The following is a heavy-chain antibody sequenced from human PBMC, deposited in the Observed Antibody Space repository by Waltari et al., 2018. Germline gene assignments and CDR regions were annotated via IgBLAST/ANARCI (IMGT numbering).Heavy chain of an antibody. Sequence: QLQLQESGPGLGKPSETLSLTCIVSGGSITSNRHYWAWIRQPPGQGLEWIGTMFYNGATYRSPYPKSRVTVSRDTSKHPLSLTLGSVSAADTAVCYCATYMGALIGAAAFDVWRQGTMVTVSS. CDR1: GGSITSNRHY. D-gene: IGHD3-16*01. J-gene: IGHJ3*01. CDR2: MFYNGAT. CDR3: ATYMGALIGAAAFDV. V-gene: IGHV4-39*02.